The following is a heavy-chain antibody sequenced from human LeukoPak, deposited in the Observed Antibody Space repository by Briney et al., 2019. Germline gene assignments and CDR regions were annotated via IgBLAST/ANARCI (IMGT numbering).Heavy chain of an antibody. Sequence: PGGSLELSCAASGFTFRTYAMSWVRPAPARGLEWVSSLRGDGETFYADSVKGRFTLSRDHSRNTVYLQMNNLRVEDTAVYFCAKASWVSSADAVLWGQGTLVTVSS. J-gene: IGHJ4*02. CDR2: LRGDGET. CDR1: GFTFRTYA. CDR3: AKASWVSSADAVL. D-gene: IGHD3-16*01. V-gene: IGHV3-23*01.